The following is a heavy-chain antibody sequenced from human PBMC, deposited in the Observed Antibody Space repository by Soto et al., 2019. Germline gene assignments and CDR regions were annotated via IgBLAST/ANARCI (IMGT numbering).Heavy chain of an antibody. D-gene: IGHD6-19*01. CDR2: IYSGGST. J-gene: IGHJ1*01. CDR1: GFTVSSNY. CDR3: ARDRIAVAGNPEYFQH. Sequence: EVQLVESGGGLVQPGGSLRLSCAASGFTVSSNYMSWVRQAPGKGLEWVSVIYSGGSTYYADSVKGRFTISRDNSKNTLFLQTTSPRAEDTAVYYCARDRIAVAGNPEYFQHWGQGILVNVSS. V-gene: IGHV3-66*01.